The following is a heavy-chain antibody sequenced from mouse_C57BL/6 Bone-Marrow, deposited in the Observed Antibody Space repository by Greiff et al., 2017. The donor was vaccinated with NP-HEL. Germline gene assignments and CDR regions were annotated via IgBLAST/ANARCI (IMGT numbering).Heavy chain of an antibody. D-gene: IGHD2-3*01. J-gene: IGHJ4*01. CDR1: GFSLTSYG. V-gene: IGHV2-3*01. Sequence: QVQLKESGPGLVAPSQSLSITCTVSGFSLTSYGVSWVRQPPGKGLEWLGVIWGDGSTNYHSALIPSLSISKDNSTSQVSLKLNNLQTDYTATYYCAKGGWLLRAMDYWGQGTSVTVSS. CDR3: AKGGWLLRAMDY. CDR2: IWGDGST.